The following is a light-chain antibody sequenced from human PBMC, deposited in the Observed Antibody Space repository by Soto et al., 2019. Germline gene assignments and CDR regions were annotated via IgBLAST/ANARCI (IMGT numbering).Light chain of an antibody. Sequence: QSALTQPASVSGSPGQSITISCTGTSRDVGSYNLVSWYQQHPGKAPKLMIYESSERPSGVSNRFSGSKSGNTASLTISGLQAEDKADYYCCSYVGGTNGVFGGGTKVTVL. CDR1: SRDVGSYNL. CDR3: CSYVGGTNGV. CDR2: ESS. J-gene: IGLJ3*02. V-gene: IGLV2-23*01.